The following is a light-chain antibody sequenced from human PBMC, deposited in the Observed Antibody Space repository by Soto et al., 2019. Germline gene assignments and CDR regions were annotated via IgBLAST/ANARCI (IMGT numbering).Light chain of an antibody. CDR3: QQYGSSPLT. Sequence: IVLTQSPGTLSLSPGERATLSCRASQSVSSSYLAWYQQKPGQAPRLLMYGASSRATGIPDRFSGSGSGTEFTLPISRLEPEDFEVYYCQQYGSSPLTFGGGTKVDIK. CDR2: GAS. CDR1: QSVSSSY. J-gene: IGKJ4*01. V-gene: IGKV3-20*01.